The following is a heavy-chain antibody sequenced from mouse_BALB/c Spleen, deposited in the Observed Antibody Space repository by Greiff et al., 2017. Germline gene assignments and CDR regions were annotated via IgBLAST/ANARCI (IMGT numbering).Heavy chain of an antibody. V-gene: IGHV1S81*02. J-gene: IGHJ3*01. CDR3: ARWATGFAY. Sequence: QVQLQQPGAELVKPGASVKLSCKASGYTFTSYWMHWVKQRPGQGLEWIGEINPSNGRTNYNEKFKSKATLTVDKSSSTAYMQLSSLTSEDSAVYYCARWATGFAYWGQGTLVTVSA. D-gene: IGHD3-1*01. CDR1: GYTFTSYW. CDR2: INPSNGRT.